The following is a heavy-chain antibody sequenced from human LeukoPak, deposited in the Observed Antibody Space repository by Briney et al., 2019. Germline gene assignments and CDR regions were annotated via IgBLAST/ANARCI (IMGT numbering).Heavy chain of an antibody. CDR3: AKLLGTMWPMWGLDV. CDR1: GFTFSNHA. Sequence: PGMSLRPSCTVSGFTFSNHAMNWVRQSPGKGLEWISGINIRSTGTYYADSVKGRFTISRDDSKNTLYLQMNSLSVEDTAIYYCAKLLGTMWPMWGLDVRGQGTTVTVSS. D-gene: IGHD2-8*02. J-gene: IGHJ6*02. V-gene: IGHV3-23*01. CDR2: INIRSTGT.